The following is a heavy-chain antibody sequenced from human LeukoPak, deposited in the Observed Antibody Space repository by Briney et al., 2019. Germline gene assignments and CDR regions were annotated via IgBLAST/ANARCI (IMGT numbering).Heavy chain of an antibody. V-gene: IGHV4-38-2*02. J-gene: IGHJ4*02. CDR3: ARESRAIGGATT. CDR1: GYSISSGYY. D-gene: IGHD1-26*01. Sequence: SETLSLTCTVSGYSISSGYYWGWIRQPPGKGLEWIGSIYHSGSTYYNPSLKSRVTISVDTSKNQFSLKLSSVTAADTAVYCCARESRAIGGATTWGQGTLVTVSS. CDR2: IYHSGST.